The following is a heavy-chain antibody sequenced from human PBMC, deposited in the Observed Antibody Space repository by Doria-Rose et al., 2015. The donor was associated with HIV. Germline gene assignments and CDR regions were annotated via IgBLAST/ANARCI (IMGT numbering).Heavy chain of an antibody. J-gene: IGHJ4*02. D-gene: IGHD6-13*01. CDR1: GVSLSSPGMG. V-gene: IGHV2-26*01. Sequence: QVTLKESGPVLVKPTETLTLTCTVSGVSLSSPGMGVSWIRQPPGKALEWLVNIVSDVERTYKTSLKSRLTISRGTSKSQVVLTMTDMDPVDTATYYCARIKSSRWYHKYYFDFWGQGTLVIVSA. CDR2: IVSDVER. CDR3: ARIKSSRWYHKYYFDF.